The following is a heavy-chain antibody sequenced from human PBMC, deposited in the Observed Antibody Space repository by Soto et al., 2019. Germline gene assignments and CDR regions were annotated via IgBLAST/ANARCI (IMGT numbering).Heavy chain of an antibody. CDR2: ISWNSGSI. CDR1: GFTFDDYA. Sequence: EVQLVESGGGLVQPGRSLRLSCAASGFTFDDYAMHWVRQAPGKGLEWVSGISWNSGSIGYADSVKGRFTISRGNAKNSLYLQMNSLRAEDTALYYCAKDRGLVLSFYFDYWGQGTLVTVSS. D-gene: IGHD6-19*01. CDR3: AKDRGLVLSFYFDY. J-gene: IGHJ4*02. V-gene: IGHV3-9*01.